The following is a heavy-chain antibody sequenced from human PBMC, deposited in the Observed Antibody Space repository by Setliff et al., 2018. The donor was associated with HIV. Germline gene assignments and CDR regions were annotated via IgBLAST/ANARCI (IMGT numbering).Heavy chain of an antibody. CDR3: ARRPGGITRARLDN. J-gene: IGHJ4*02. CDR1: GESFSRYY. D-gene: IGHD3-16*01. CDR2: INHSAFT. V-gene: IGHV4-34*01. Sequence: SETLSLTCAVYGESFSRYYFTWIRQAPGRGLEWIGEINHSAFTKYNPSLASRVTMSIDTSKNQFSLLLSSVTAADTAMYFCARRPGGITRARLDNWGQGTLVTSP.